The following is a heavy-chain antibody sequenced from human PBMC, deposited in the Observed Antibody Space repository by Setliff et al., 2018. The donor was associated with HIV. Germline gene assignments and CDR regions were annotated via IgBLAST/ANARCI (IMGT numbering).Heavy chain of an antibody. V-gene: IGHV4-4*09. J-gene: IGHJ4*02. D-gene: IGHD3-16*02. Sequence: PSETLSLTCTVSGDSISSYYWSWIRQPPGKELEWIGYIYSTGDSNYNTSLKSRVTMAVDTSKNQFSLKLTSVTAADTAVYYCARYRRPPYYLDYWGQGTLVTV. CDR2: IYSTGDS. CDR3: ARYRRPPYYLDY. CDR1: GDSISSYY.